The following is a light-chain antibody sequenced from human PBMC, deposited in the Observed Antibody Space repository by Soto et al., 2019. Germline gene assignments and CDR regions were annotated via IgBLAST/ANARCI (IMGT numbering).Light chain of an antibody. Sequence: DIPLTQSPTSLSASVGDRVTITCRASETVGNYLNWYQQKSGRAPRVLIYAATNLQSGVPSRFSGSGSGTYFTLTIDGLQPEDFATYYCQQSYSSAWTFGQGTKVE. CDR3: QQSYSSAWT. V-gene: IGKV1-39*01. J-gene: IGKJ1*01. CDR2: AAT. CDR1: ETVGNY.